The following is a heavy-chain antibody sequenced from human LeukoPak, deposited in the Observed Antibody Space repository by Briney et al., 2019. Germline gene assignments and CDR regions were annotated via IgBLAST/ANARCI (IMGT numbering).Heavy chain of an antibody. D-gene: IGHD6-13*01. CDR2: ISGSGGST. CDR1: GFTFSSYA. CDR3: ARRFSSSWSDYFDY. Sequence: GGSLRLSCAASGFTFSSYAMTWVRQAPGKGLEWVSAISGSGGSTYYADSVKGRFTISRDNSKNTLYLQMNSLRDDDTAVYYCARRFSSSWSDYFDYWGQGTLVTVSS. V-gene: IGHV3-23*01. J-gene: IGHJ4*02.